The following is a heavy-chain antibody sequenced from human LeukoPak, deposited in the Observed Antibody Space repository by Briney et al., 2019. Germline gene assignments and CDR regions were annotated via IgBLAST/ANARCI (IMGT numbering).Heavy chain of an antibody. CDR2: INWNGGST. Sequence: PGGSLRLSCAASGFTFSSYAMSWVRQAPGKGLEWVSGINWNGGSTGYADSVKGRFTISRDNAKNSLYLQMNSLRAEDTAVYYCARALYDSSGYYSHFDYWGQGTLVTVSS. J-gene: IGHJ4*02. CDR1: GFTFSSYA. CDR3: ARALYDSSGYYSHFDY. D-gene: IGHD3-22*01. V-gene: IGHV3-20*04.